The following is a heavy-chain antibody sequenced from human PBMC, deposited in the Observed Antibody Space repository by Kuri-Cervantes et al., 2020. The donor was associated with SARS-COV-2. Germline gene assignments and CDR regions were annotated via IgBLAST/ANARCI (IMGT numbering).Heavy chain of an antibody. V-gene: IGHV3-30*02. D-gene: IGHD1-1*01. CDR2: VRSDGSNK. CDR3: AKLAGTDGYYYYYMDV. J-gene: IGHJ6*03. CDR1: GFTFSSYW. Sequence: GESLKISCAASGFTFSSYWMSWVRQAPGKGLEWVAFVRSDGSNKHYTDPVKGRFTISRDNSKNTLYLQMNSLRPEDTAVYYCAKLAGTDGYYYYYMDVWGKGTTVTVSS.